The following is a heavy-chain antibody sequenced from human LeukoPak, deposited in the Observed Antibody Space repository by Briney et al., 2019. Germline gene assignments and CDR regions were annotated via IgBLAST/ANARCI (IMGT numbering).Heavy chain of an antibody. J-gene: IGHJ3*02. Sequence: GGSLRLSCAASGFTFSDYYMSWIRQAPGKGLEWVAVISYDGSNKYYADSVKGRFTISRDNSKNTLYLQMSSLRAEDTAMYYCARGYCSTTTICDPEASDIWGQGTVVTVSS. V-gene: IGHV3-30-3*01. CDR1: GFTFSDYY. D-gene: IGHD2-2*01. CDR2: ISYDGSNK. CDR3: ARGYCSTTTICDPEASDI.